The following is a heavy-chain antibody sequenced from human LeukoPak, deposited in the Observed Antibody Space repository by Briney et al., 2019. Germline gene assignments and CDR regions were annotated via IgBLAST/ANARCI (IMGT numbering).Heavy chain of an antibody. V-gene: IGHV4-34*01. CDR1: GGSFSGYY. D-gene: IGHD3-22*01. CDR2: INHSGST. Sequence: SETLSLTCAVYGGSFSGYYWSWIRQPPGKGLEWIGEINHSGSTNYNPSLKSLVTISVDTSKNQFSLKLSSVTAADTAVYYCARAGYYYDSSGYYSGPPDYWGQGTLVTVSS. CDR3: ARAGYYYDSSGYYSGPPDY. J-gene: IGHJ4*02.